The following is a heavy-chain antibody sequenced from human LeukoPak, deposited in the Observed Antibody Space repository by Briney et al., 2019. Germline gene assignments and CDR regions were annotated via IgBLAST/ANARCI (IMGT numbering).Heavy chain of an antibody. CDR3: AHQVPPNDDIFDH. CDR1: GFTFSSYS. J-gene: IGHJ5*02. D-gene: IGHD1-1*01. Sequence: GGSLRLSCVASGFTFSSYSMHWLRQAPGEGLEWLSGISNTGRATDYADSIKGRFTISRDNSKNTVFLQMNSLRAEDTAEYFCAHQVPPNDDIFDHWGQGTLVTV. CDR2: ISNTGRAT. V-gene: IGHV3-23*01.